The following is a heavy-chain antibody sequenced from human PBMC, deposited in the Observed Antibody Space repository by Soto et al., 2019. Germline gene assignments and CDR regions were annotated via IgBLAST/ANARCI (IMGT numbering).Heavy chain of an antibody. J-gene: IGHJ6*03. Sequence: QVQLVQSGAEVKKPGASVKVSCKASGYTFTSYGISWVRQAPGQGLEWMGWISAYNGNTNYAQKLQGRVTMTTDTPTSTAYMELRSLRSDDTAVSYCARIVRAQRYYYYYMDVWGKGTTVTVSS. CDR3: ARIVRAQRYYYYYMDV. V-gene: IGHV1-18*01. CDR1: GYTFTSYG. CDR2: ISAYNGNT. D-gene: IGHD2-15*01.